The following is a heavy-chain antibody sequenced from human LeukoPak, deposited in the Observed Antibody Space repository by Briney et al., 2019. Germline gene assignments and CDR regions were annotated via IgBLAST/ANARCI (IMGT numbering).Heavy chain of an antibody. Sequence: GGSLRLSCAASGFTFSSYELYWVRQAPGGGLEWISYISSSSTIIKYADSVRGRFTISRDDARESLYLQMSSLRADDTAIYYCGASRQYVGAFDIWGQGTLVTVSS. V-gene: IGHV3-48*03. CDR1: GFTFSSYE. D-gene: IGHD3-16*01. CDR2: ISSSSTII. J-gene: IGHJ3*02. CDR3: GASRQYVGAFDI.